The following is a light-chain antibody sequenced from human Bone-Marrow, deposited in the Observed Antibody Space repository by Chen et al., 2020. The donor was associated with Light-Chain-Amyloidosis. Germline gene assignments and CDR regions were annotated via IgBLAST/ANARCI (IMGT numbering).Light chain of an antibody. J-gene: IGLJ3*02. Sequence: SYLLIQPSSVSVAPGQTATIACGGNNIGSTSVHWYQQTQGQAPLLVVYDDSDRPSGIPERLSGSNSGNTATLTISRVEAGDEADYYCQVWDRSSDRPVFGGGTKLTVL. CDR1: NIGSTS. CDR2: DDS. CDR3: QVWDRSSDRPV. V-gene: IGLV3-21*02.